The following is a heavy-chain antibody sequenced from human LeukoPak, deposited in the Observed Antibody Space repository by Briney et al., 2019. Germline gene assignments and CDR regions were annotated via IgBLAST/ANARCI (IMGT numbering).Heavy chain of an antibody. CDR2: ISYDGSNK. CDR1: GFTFSSYA. Sequence: GGSLRLSCAASGFTFSSYAMYWVRQAPGKGLEWGAVISYDGSNKYYADSVKGRFTISRDNSKNTLYLQMNSPRAEDTAVYYCAREKNHSSGWYSDAFDIWGQGTMVTVSS. J-gene: IGHJ3*02. V-gene: IGHV3-30*04. D-gene: IGHD6-19*01. CDR3: AREKNHSSGWYSDAFDI.